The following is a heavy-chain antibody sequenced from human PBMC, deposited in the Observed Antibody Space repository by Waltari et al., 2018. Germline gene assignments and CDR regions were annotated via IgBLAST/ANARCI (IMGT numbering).Heavy chain of an antibody. Sequence: VQLVQSGAEVKKPGSSVKVSCAASGFTFSSYAMSWVRQAPGKGLEWVSAISGSGGSTYYADSVKGRFTISRDNSKNTLYLQMNSLRAEDTAVYYCAKGCTMIVVVWPYDYWGQGTLVTVSS. D-gene: IGHD3-22*01. CDR3: AKGCTMIVVVWPYDY. J-gene: IGHJ4*02. V-gene: IGHV3-23*04. CDR2: ISGSGGST. CDR1: GFTFSSYA.